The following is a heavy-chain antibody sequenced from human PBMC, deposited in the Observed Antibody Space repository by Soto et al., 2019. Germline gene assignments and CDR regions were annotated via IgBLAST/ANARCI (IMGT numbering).Heavy chain of an antibody. CDR2: MNPNSGNT. CDR1: GYTFTSYD. Sequence: QVQLVQSGAEVKKPGASVKVSCKASGYTFTSYDINWVRQATGQGLEWMGWMNPNSGNTGYAQKFQGRVTMTRNTSISTAYIELSSLRSEDTAVYYCARGAKGGTMIVVDPSYYCDYWGQGTLVTVSS. D-gene: IGHD3-22*01. CDR3: ARGAKGGTMIVVDPSYYCDY. J-gene: IGHJ4*02. V-gene: IGHV1-8*01.